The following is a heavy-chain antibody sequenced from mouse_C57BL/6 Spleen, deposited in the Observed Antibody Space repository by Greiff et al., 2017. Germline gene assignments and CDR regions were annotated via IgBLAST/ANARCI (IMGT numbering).Heavy chain of an antibody. V-gene: IGHV1-80*01. CDR1: GYAFSSYW. D-gene: IGHD2-5*01. CDR2: IYPGDGDT. Sequence: VQLQQSGAELVKPGASVKISCKASGYAFSSYWMNWVKQRPGKGLEWIGQIYPGDGDTNYNGKFKGKATLTADKSSSTAYMQLSSLTSEDSAVYFCARPLYYSNYWYFDVWGTGTTVTVSS. J-gene: IGHJ1*03. CDR3: ARPLYYSNYWYFDV.